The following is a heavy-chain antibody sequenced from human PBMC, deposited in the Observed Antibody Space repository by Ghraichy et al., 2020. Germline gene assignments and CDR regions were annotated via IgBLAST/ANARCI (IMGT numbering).Heavy chain of an antibody. Sequence: LSLTCAASGFTFSTHAMSWVRQAPGKGLEWVSAISGSGGSSYYADSVEGRFTISRYNSKNTLYLQMNSLGAEDTAIYYCAKSPYTNYLGDYFHYMDVWGKGTTVTVSS. CDR2: ISGSGGSS. CDR3: AKSPYTNYLGDYFHYMDV. J-gene: IGHJ6*03. CDR1: GFTFSTHA. D-gene: IGHD4-11*01. V-gene: IGHV3-23*01.